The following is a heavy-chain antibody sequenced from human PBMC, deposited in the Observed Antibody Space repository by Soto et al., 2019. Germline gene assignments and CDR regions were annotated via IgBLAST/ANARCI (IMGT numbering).Heavy chain of an antibody. CDR3: ATTVDPGYSSGWYLTPQRSWFDP. CDR1: GGSFSGYY. Sequence: SSETLSLTCAVYGGSFSGYYWSWIRQPPGKGLEWIGEINHSGSTNYNPSLKSRVTISVDTSKNQFSLKLSSVTAADTAVYYCATTVDPGYSSGWYLTPQRSWFDPWGQGTLVTVCS. J-gene: IGHJ5*02. CDR2: INHSGST. D-gene: IGHD6-19*01. V-gene: IGHV4-34*01.